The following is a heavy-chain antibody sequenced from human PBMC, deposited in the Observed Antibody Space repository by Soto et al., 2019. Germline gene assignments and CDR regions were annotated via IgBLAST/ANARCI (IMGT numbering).Heavy chain of an antibody. V-gene: IGHV3-30*18. CDR3: AKDSGRGSADYYFDY. D-gene: IGHD3-10*01. J-gene: IGHJ4*02. CDR2: ISYDGGDK. CDR1: EFTFSNFG. Sequence: QVQLVESGGGVVQPGRSLRLSCAASEFTFSNFGMHWVRQAPGEGLEWVAVISYDGGDKYSADAVKGRFTISRDNYKNTLFLQMTSLRAEDTAVYYFAKDSGRGSADYYFDYWGRGTLVTVSS.